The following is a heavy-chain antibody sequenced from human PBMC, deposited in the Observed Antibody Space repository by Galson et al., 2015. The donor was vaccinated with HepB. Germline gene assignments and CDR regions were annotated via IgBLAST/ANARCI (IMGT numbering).Heavy chain of an antibody. D-gene: IGHD6-19*01. V-gene: IGHV3-21*01. Sequence: SLRLSCAASGFTFSSYSMNWVRQAPGKGLEWVSSISSSSSYIYYADSVKGRFTISRDNAKNSLYLQMNSLRAEDTAVYYCARVPTQYSSGWYEGGNHDAFDIWGQGTMVTVSS. CDR1: GFTFSSYS. J-gene: IGHJ3*02. CDR3: ARVPTQYSSGWYEGGNHDAFDI. CDR2: ISSSSSYI.